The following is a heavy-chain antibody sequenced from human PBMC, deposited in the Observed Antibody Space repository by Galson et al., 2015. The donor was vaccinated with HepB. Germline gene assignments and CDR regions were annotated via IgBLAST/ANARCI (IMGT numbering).Heavy chain of an antibody. D-gene: IGHD7-27*01. Sequence: SLRLSCAASGFTFSSYNMNWVRQAPGRGLEWVSIIYSDGSTEYADSVKGRFTISRDTSNNTLHLQVNSLRADDSAVYYCARRDGNSGAFDIWGQGTMVTVSS. CDR2: IYSDGST. CDR3: ARRDGNSGAFDI. J-gene: IGHJ3*02. CDR1: GFTFSSYN. V-gene: IGHV3-53*01.